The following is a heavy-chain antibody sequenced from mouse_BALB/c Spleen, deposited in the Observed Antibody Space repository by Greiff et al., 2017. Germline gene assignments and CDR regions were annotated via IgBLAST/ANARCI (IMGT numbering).Heavy chain of an antibody. CDR1: GFTFSSYG. CDR2: INSNGGST. Sequence: EVQRVESGGGLVQPGGSLKLSCAASGFTFSSYGMSWVRQTPDKRLELVATINSNGGSTYYPDSVKGRFTISRDNAKNTLYLQMSSLKSEDTAMYYCAREREAYYFDYWGQGTTLTVSS. V-gene: IGHV5-6-3*01. J-gene: IGHJ2*01. CDR3: AREREAYYFDY.